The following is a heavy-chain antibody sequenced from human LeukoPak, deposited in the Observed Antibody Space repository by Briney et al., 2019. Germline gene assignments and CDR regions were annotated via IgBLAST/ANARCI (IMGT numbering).Heavy chain of an antibody. CDR1: GFSFSGYA. CDR2: ISGGGDSA. V-gene: IGHV3-23*01. Sequence: GGSLRLSCIAPGFSFSGYAMSWVRQAPGKGLEWVSAISGGGDSAYYADSVKGRFTISRDNSKNTLYLQMNSLRAEDTAVYYCAKDRRGGYSGYDSYFDYWGQGTLVTVSS. J-gene: IGHJ4*02. CDR3: AKDRRGGYSGYDSYFDY. D-gene: IGHD5-12*01.